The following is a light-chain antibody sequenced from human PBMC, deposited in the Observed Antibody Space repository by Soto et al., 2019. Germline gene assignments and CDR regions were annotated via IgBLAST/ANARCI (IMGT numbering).Light chain of an antibody. CDR1: QSVNSN. Sequence: EIVMTQSPATLSVSPGDRATLSCRASQSVNSNLAWYQQKPGQAPRLVIYGASARATGIPARFSGSGSGTXXTXXXXSLQXEDFXXXXXQQYKNFWTFGQGTKVEIK. J-gene: IGKJ1*01. CDR2: GAS. CDR3: QQYKNFWT. V-gene: IGKV3-15*01.